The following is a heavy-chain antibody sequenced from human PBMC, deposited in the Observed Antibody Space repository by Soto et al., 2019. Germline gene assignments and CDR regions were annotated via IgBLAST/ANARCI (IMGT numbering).Heavy chain of an antibody. D-gene: IGHD6-13*01. J-gene: IGHJ6*02. CDR1: GGTFSSYA. CDR2: IIPIFGTA. CDR3: ARDLWGIAAAGDYYYYGMDV. V-gene: IGHV1-69*06. Sequence: SVKVSCKASGGTFSSYAISWVRQAPGQGLEWMGGIIPIFGTANYAQKFQGRVTITADKSTSTAYMELSSLRSEDTAVYYCARDLWGIAAAGDYYYYGMDVWGQGNTVTVSS.